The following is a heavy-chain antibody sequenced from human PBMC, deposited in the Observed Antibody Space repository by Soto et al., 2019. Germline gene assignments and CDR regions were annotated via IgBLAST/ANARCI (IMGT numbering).Heavy chain of an antibody. D-gene: IGHD6-19*01. CDR1: GFTFSSYW. J-gene: IGHJ2*01. CDR3: AKSWVADFDL. Sequence: EVQLVESGGGLVQPAGSLRLSCAASGFTFSSYWMHWVRQAPGKGLVWVSRINSDGSSTSYADSVKGRFTISRDNDKNTLYLQMNSLRAEDTAVYYCAKSWVADFDLWGRGTLVTVSS. CDR2: INSDGSST. V-gene: IGHV3-74*01.